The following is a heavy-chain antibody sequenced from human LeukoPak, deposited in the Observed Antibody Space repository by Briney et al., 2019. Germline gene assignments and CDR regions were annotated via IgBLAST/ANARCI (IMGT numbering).Heavy chain of an antibody. V-gene: IGHV3-23*01. Sequence: PGGSLRLSCAASGFTFSSYAMSWVRQAPGKGLEWVSSISGSGGTTYYADSVKGRFTISRDNSKNTLYLQMNSLRAEDTAIYYCAKNFYASGSYYYYYMDVWGKGTTVTISS. CDR2: ISGSGGTT. J-gene: IGHJ6*03. CDR3: AKNFYASGSYYYYYMDV. D-gene: IGHD3-10*01. CDR1: GFTFSSYA.